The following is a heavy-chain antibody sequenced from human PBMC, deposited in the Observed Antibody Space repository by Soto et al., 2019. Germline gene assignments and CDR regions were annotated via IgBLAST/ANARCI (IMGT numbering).Heavy chain of an antibody. CDR2: INSDGSST. Sequence: GGSLRLSCAASGFTFSSYWMHWVRQAPGKGLVWVSRINSDGSSTSYADSVKGRFTISRDNAKNTLYLQMNSLRAEDTAVYYCARDSPQSGFGELIGYYYYYYMDVWGKGTTVTVSS. CDR3: ARDSPQSGFGELIGYYYYYYMDV. D-gene: IGHD3-10*01. CDR1: GFTFSSYW. V-gene: IGHV3-74*01. J-gene: IGHJ6*03.